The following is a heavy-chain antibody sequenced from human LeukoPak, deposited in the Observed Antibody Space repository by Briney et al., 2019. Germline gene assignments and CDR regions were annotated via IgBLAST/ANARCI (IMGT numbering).Heavy chain of an antibody. CDR1: GGTFSSYA. D-gene: IGHD2-15*01. CDR3: ASSPSRLLDYYYYYGMDV. V-gene: IGHV1-69*13. CDR2: IIPIFGTA. J-gene: IGHJ6*02. Sequence: AASVKVSCKASGGTFSSYAISWVRQAPGQGLEWMGGIIPIFGTANYAQEFQGRVTITADESTSTAYMELSSLRSEDTAVYYCASSPSRLLDYYYYYGMDVWGQGTTVTVSS.